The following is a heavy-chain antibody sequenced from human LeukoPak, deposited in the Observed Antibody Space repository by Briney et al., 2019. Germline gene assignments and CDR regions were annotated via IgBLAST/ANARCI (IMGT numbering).Heavy chain of an antibody. J-gene: IGHJ4*02. D-gene: IGHD2-21*02. CDR1: GGSISSYY. CDR2: IYYSGST. CDR3: ARDRSTDYVDY. Sequence: SETLSLTCTVPGGSISSYYWSWIRQPPGKGLEWIGYIYYSGSTNYNPSLRSRVTISVDTSKNQFSLKLSSVTAADTAVYYCARDRSTDYVDYWGQGTLVTVSS. V-gene: IGHV4-59*01.